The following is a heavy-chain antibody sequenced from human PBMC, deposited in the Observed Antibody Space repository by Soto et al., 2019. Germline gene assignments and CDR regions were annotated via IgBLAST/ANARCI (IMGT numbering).Heavy chain of an antibody. D-gene: IGHD2-2*01. V-gene: IGHV5-51*01. CDR3: ATRYCSSTSCYGFDAFDI. J-gene: IGHJ3*02. Sequence: GESLKISCKGSGYSFTSYWIGWVRQMPGKGLEWMGIIYPGDSDTRYSPSFQGQVTISADKSISTAYLQWSSLKASDTAMYYCATRYCSSTSCYGFDAFDIWGQGTMVTVSS. CDR1: GYSFTSYW. CDR2: IYPGDSDT.